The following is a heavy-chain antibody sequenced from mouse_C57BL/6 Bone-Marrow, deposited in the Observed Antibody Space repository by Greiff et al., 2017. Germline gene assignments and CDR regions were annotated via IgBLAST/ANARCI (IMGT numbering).Heavy chain of an antibody. CDR2: LDPENGAP. V-gene: IGHV14-4*01. D-gene: IGHD1-1*02. J-gene: IGHJ3*01. CDR1: GFNIKDDY. Sequence: EVQLQQSGAALVRPGASVKLSCTASGFNIKDDYIHWVKQRPEQGLVWIGWLDPENGAPEFASTFQGKATITADTSSNTAYLQLSSLTSEDTAVYYCTTEGTMGEAYWGQGTMVTVSA. CDR3: TTEGTMGEAY.